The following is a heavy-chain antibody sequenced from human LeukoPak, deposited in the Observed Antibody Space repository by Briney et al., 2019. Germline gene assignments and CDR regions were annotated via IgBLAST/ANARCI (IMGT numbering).Heavy chain of an antibody. D-gene: IGHD2-21*02. V-gene: IGHV1-2*02. CDR2: INLNSGGT. Sequence: AAVKVSCKASGYTFTGNHMHWVRQAPGQGLEWMGWINLNSGGTNYAQKFQGRVIMTRDTSISTAYMELSRLGSDDTAVYYCARGGSTDSIHSCGGNCYFLDYWGQGTLVTVSS. CDR1: GYTFTGNH. CDR3: ARGGSTDSIHSCGGNCYFLDY. J-gene: IGHJ4*02.